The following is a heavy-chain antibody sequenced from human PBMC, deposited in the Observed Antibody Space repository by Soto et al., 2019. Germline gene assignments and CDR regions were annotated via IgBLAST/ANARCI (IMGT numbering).Heavy chain of an antibody. J-gene: IGHJ4*02. CDR2: IHYSGST. V-gene: IGHV4-59*12. D-gene: IGHD3-9*01. CDR3: ARTSISGYDY. CDR1: GDSINSYS. Sequence: SATLSLTCTVSGDSINSYSWSWIRQPPGKGLEWIAYIHYSGSTKYNPSPKSRITISIDTSRNQISLNLSSVTAADTAVYYCARTSISGYDYWGQGILVTVSS.